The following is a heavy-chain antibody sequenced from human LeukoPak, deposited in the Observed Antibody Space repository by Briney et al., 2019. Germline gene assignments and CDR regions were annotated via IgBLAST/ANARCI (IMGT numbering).Heavy chain of an antibody. V-gene: IGHV3-21*01. CDR1: GFTFGSYA. CDR2: ISGSSSYI. Sequence: PGGSLRLSCAASGFTFGSYAMSWVRQAPGKGLEWVSSISGSSSYIYYAGSVKGRFTISRDNAKNSLFLQMNGLRAEDTAVYYCARGTNDFLTDYYDAGGYWGQGTLVTVSS. CDR3: ARGTNDFLTDYYDAGGY. D-gene: IGHD3-9*01. J-gene: IGHJ4*02.